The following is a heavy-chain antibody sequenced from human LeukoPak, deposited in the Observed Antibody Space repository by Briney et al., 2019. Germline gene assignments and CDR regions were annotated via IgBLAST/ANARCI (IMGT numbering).Heavy chain of an antibody. D-gene: IGHD2-21*01. CDR1: GFTFSSYA. Sequence: GGSLRLSCAASGFTFSSYAMSWVRQAQGKGLEWVSAISGRGGSTYYADSVKGRVTISRDNSKNTLYLQMNRLRAEDTAVYYCAKFMHSLLDAFDIWGQGTMVTVSS. V-gene: IGHV3-23*01. J-gene: IGHJ3*02. CDR2: ISGRGGST. CDR3: AKFMHSLLDAFDI.